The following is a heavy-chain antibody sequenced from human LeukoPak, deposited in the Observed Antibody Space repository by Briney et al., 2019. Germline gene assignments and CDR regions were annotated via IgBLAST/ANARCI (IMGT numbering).Heavy chain of an antibody. CDR1: GYTFTSYA. J-gene: IGHJ5*02. CDR2: MNPNSGNT. V-gene: IGHV1-8*02. D-gene: IGHD3-10*01. Sequence: GASVKVSCKASGYTFTSYAMNWVRQAPGQGLEWMGWMNPNSGNTGYAQKFQGRVTMTRNTSISTAYMELSSLRSEDTAVYYCARGTSSYYYGSGSYYNKWFDPWGQGTLVTVSS. CDR3: ARGTSSYYYGSGSYYNKWFDP.